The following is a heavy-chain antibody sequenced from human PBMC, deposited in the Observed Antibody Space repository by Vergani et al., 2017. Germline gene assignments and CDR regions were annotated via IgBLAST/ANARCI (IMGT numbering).Heavy chain of an antibody. D-gene: IGHD2-2*01. Sequence: QVQLQESGPGLVKPSQTLSLTCTVSGGSLSSGGYYWSWIRQHPGKGLEWIGYIYYSGSTYYNPSLKSRVTISVDTSKNQFSLKLSSVTAADTAVYYCARVANYCSSTSCEPYGMDVWGQGTTVTVSS. V-gene: IGHV4-31*03. J-gene: IGHJ6*02. CDR2: IYYSGST. CDR1: GGSLSSGGYY. CDR3: ARVANYCSSTSCEPYGMDV.